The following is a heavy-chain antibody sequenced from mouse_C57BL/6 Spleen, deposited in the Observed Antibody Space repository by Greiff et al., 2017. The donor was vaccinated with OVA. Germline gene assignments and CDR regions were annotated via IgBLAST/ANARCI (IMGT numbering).Heavy chain of an antibody. J-gene: IGHJ3*01. Sequence: EVQRVESGEGLVKPGGSLKLSCAASGFTFSSYAMSWVRQTPEKRLEWVAYISSGGDYIYYADTVKGRFTISRDNARNTLYLQMSSLKSEDTAMYYCTRDSSGSSWFAYWGQGTLVTVSA. CDR3: TRDSSGSSWFAY. CDR1: GFTFSSYA. V-gene: IGHV5-9-1*02. D-gene: IGHD3-2*02. CDR2: ISSGGDYI.